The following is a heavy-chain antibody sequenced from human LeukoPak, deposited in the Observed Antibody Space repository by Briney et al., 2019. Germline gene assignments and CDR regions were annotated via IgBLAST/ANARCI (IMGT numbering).Heavy chain of an antibody. Sequence: PSETLSLTCTVSGGSISSSDYYWDWVRQPPGKGLEWIGSIFYSGAAHCNPSLKSRVTISVDTSNNQFSLMLSSETAADTAVYYCARRIANRNWFDPWGQGTLVTVSS. D-gene: IGHD1/OR15-1a*01. CDR2: IFYSGAA. CDR1: GGSISSSDYY. CDR3: ARRIANRNWFDP. J-gene: IGHJ5*02. V-gene: IGHV4-39*01.